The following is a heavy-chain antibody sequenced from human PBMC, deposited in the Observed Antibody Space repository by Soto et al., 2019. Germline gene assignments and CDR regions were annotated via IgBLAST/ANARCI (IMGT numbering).Heavy chain of an antibody. V-gene: IGHV3-33*01. CDR2: IWYDGSNK. D-gene: IGHD3-22*01. CDR1: GFTFSSYG. J-gene: IGHJ4*02. CDR3: ARDLVHDSFDPGRFDY. Sequence: TGGSLRLSCAASGFTFSSYGMHWVRQAPGKGLEWVAVIWYDGSNKYYADSVKGRFTISRDNSKNTLYLQMNSLRAEDTAVYYCARDLVHDSFDPGRFDYWGQGTLVTVSS.